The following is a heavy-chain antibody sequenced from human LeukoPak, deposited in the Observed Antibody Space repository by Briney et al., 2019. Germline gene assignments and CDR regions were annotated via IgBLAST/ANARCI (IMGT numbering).Heavy chain of an antibody. D-gene: IGHD1-26*01. V-gene: IGHV3-21*01. J-gene: IGHJ2*01. CDR2: ISTSSSYI. CDR3: ARVQGELGL. Sequence: GGSLRLSCEASGFTFSDYSMNWVRQAPGKGLEWVSCISTSSSYIYYADSVKGRFTISRDNAKNSLYLQMNSLRAEDTAVYYCARVQGELGLWGRGTLVTVSS. CDR1: GFTFSDYS.